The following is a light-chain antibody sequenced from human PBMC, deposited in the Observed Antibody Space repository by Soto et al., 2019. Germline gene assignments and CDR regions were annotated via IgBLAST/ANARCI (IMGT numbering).Light chain of an antibody. V-gene: IGKV3-15*01. CDR2: GAS. CDR3: QQYNSYST. Sequence: EIVMTQSPATLSVSPGERATLSCRASQSVSSNLAWYQQKPGQAPRLLIYGASTRATGIPARFSGSGSGTEFTLTISGLQPDDFATYYCQQYNSYSTFGQGTKVDNK. CDR1: QSVSSN. J-gene: IGKJ1*01.